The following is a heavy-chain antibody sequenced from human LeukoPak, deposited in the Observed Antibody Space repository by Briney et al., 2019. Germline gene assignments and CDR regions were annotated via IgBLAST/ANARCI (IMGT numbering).Heavy chain of an antibody. Sequence: SETLSLTCTVSGGSISSYYWSWIRQPPGKGLEWIGYIYYSGNTNYNSSLESRVTISVDTSKNQFSLKLSSVTAADTAVYYCARGLGSSADYWGQGTLVTVSS. CDR2: IYYSGNT. CDR1: GGSISSYY. D-gene: IGHD6-6*01. CDR3: ARGLGSSADY. V-gene: IGHV4-59*12. J-gene: IGHJ4*02.